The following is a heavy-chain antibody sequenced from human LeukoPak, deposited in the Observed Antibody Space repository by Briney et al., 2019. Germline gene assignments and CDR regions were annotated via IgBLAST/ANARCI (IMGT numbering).Heavy chain of an antibody. V-gene: IGHV1-2*02. Sequence: GASVKVSCKASGYTFTGYYVHWVRQAPGQGLEWMGWINPNSGGTNYAQKFQGRVTMTRDTSISTAYMELSRLRSDDTAVYYCARAQWLVVRGAVYYYFDYWGQGTLVTVSS. J-gene: IGHJ4*02. CDR1: GYTFTGYY. D-gene: IGHD3-10*01. CDR2: INPNSGGT. CDR3: ARAQWLVVRGAVYYYFDY.